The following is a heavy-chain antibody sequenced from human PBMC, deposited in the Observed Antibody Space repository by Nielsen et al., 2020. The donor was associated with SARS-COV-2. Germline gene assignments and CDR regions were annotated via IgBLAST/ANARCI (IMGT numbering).Heavy chain of an antibody. J-gene: IGHJ5*02. CDR2: VSNGGGHT. V-gene: IGHV3-23*01. Sequence: GESLKISCAASGFTFSDYYMSWIRQAPGKGLEWVSGVSNGGGHTHYADSVKGRFTISRDNSKNTLYLQMNSLRVEDTAVYHCAKGRPSSTSSPLFDPWGQGTLVTVSS. CDR1: GFTFSDYY. CDR3: AKGRPSSTSSPLFDP. D-gene: IGHD6-6*01.